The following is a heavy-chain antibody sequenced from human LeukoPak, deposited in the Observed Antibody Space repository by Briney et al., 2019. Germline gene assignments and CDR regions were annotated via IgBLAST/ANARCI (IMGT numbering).Heavy chain of an antibody. Sequence: SETLSLTCAVYGGSFSGYYWSWIRQPPGKGLEWIGEISHSGSTNYNPSLKSRVTISVDTSKNQFSLKLSSVTAADTAVYYCARATGYSSRGYFDYWGQGTLVTVSS. CDR3: ARATGYSSRGYFDY. CDR1: GGSFSGYY. D-gene: IGHD6-13*01. J-gene: IGHJ4*02. V-gene: IGHV4-34*01. CDR2: ISHSGST.